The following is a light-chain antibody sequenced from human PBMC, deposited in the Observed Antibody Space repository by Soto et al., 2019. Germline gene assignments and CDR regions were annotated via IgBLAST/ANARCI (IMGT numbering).Light chain of an antibody. J-gene: IGLJ2*01. V-gene: IGLV1-47*01. CDR3: AAWDDSLSRSV. CDR1: SSNIGNYY. CDR2: RND. Sequence: QSALTQPPSASWTPGQRVTISCSGSSSNIGNYYVYWYQQLPGKAPKLLIYRNDRRPSGVPDRFSGSKSGTSASLGISGLRSEDEADYYCAAWDDSLSRSVFGGGTKLTVL.